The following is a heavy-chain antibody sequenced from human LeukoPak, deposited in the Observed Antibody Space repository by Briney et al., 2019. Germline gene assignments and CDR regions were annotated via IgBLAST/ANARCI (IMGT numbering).Heavy chain of an antibody. CDR3: ARGRKGYGDYIYRVGYFDY. Sequence: SETLSLTCAVYGGSFSGYYWSWIRQPPGKGLEWIGEVNHSGSTNYNPSLKSRVTISVDTSKNQFSLKLSSVTAADTAVYYCARGRKGYGDYIYRVGYFDYWGQGTLVTVSS. J-gene: IGHJ4*02. D-gene: IGHD4-17*01. V-gene: IGHV4-34*01. CDR1: GGSFSGYY. CDR2: VNHSGST.